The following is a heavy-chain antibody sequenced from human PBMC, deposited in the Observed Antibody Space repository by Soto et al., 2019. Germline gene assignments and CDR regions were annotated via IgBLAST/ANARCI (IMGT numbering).Heavy chain of an antibody. J-gene: IGHJ4*02. CDR2: MNPYSGNT. CDR3: ARRKERSGPHYFDY. CDR1: GYAFTTYD. Sequence: ASVKVSCKASGYAFTTYDISWVRQATGQGLEWMGWMNPYSGNTGYAQKFQGRVTVTRNTSISTVYMELSGLRPDDTAVYYCARRKERSGPHYFDYWGQGSQVTVSS. V-gene: IGHV1-8*01. D-gene: IGHD6-25*01.